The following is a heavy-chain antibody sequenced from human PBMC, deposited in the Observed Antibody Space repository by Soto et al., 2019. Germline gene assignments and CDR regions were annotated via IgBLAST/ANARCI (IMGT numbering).Heavy chain of an antibody. CDR2: INPNSGGT. CDR3: ARGEYYDSSGYWSYYYGMDV. V-gene: IGHV1-2*04. J-gene: IGHJ6*02. CDR1: GYTFTGYY. D-gene: IGHD3-22*01. Sequence: GASVKVSCKASGYTFTGYYMHWVRQAPGQGLEWMGWINPNSGGTNCAQKFQGWVTMTRDTSISTAYMELSRLRSDDTAVYYCARGEYYDSSGYWSYYYGMDVWGQGTTVTVSS.